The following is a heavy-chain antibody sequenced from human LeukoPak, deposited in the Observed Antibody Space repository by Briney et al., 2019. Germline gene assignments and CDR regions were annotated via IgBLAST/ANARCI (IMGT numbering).Heavy chain of an antibody. Sequence: PSETLALTCAVSGGSISSGGYSWSWIRQPAGKGLEWIGYIYHSGSTYYDPSLKSRVTISVDRSKNQFSLKLSSVTAADTAVYYCARGIVVVRGAFDIWGQGTMVTVSS. V-gene: IGHV4-30-2*01. CDR3: ARGIVVVRGAFDI. D-gene: IGHD3-22*01. J-gene: IGHJ3*02. CDR1: GGSISSGGYS. CDR2: IYHSGST.